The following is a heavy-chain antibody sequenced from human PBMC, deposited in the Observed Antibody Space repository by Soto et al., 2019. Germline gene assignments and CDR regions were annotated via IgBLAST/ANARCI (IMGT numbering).Heavy chain of an antibody. V-gene: IGHV4-39*01. Sequence: SETLSLTCTVSGGSISSSSYYWGWIRQPPGKGLEWIGSIYYSGSTYYNPSLKSRVTISVDTSKNQFSLKLSSVTAADTAVYYCARQAYTALYGMYFWGQGTTVTVSS. CDR1: GGSISSSSYY. D-gene: IGHD2-21*01. CDR3: ARQAYTALYGMYF. CDR2: IYYSGST. J-gene: IGHJ6*02.